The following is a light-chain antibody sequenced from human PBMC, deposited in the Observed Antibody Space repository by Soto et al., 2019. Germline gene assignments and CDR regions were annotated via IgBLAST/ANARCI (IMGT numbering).Light chain of an antibody. V-gene: IGLV2-14*03. CDR2: DVS. CDR1: SSDVGGHNY. Sequence: QSALTQPASVSGSPGQSITISCTGTSSDVGGHNYVSWYQQHPGKAPKLMIYDVSHRPSGVSNRFSGSKSGNTASLTISGLQAEDEADYYCSSYTDSVTLLFGGGTKVTVL. J-gene: IGLJ2*01. CDR3: SSYTDSVTLL.